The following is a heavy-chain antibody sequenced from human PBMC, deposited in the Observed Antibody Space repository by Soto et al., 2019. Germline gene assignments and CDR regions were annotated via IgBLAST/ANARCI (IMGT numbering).Heavy chain of an antibody. Sequence: SETLSLTCTVSGGSISSGGYYWSWIRQHPGKGLEWIGYIYYSGSTYYNPSLKSRVTISVDTSKNQFSLKLSSVTAADTAVYYCARDSRPYYLDYWGQGTLVTVSS. CDR3: ARDSRPYYLDY. J-gene: IGHJ4*02. CDR1: GGSISSGGYY. V-gene: IGHV4-31*03. CDR2: IYYSGST.